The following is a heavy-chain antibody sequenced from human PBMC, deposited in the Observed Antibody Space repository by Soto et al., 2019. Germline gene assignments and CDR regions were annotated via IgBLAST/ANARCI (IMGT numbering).Heavy chain of an antibody. J-gene: IGHJ6*02. Sequence: QVQLVESGGGVVQPGRSLRLSCAASGFTFSSYGMHWVRQAPGKGLEWVAVIWYDGSNKYYADSVKGRFTISRDNSKNTLYLQMNSLRAEDTAVYYCARDRRRGIAAAGYGMDVWGQGTTVTVSS. V-gene: IGHV3-33*01. CDR1: GFTFSSYG. CDR2: IWYDGSNK. CDR3: ARDRRRGIAAAGYGMDV. D-gene: IGHD6-13*01.